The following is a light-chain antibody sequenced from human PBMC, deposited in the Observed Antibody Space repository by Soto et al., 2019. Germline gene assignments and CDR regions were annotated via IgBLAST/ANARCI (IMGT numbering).Light chain of an antibody. CDR3: QQYQSYWT. V-gene: IGKV1-5*01. CDR1: QSISSW. J-gene: IGKJ1*01. Sequence: DIQITQSPSTLSASVVAIVPITGRASQSISSWLAWYQQKPGKAPKLLIYDASSLESGVPSRFRGSGSGTEFTLTIRSLQPEEFATYDCQQYQSYWTGGRGTKGDIK. CDR2: DAS.